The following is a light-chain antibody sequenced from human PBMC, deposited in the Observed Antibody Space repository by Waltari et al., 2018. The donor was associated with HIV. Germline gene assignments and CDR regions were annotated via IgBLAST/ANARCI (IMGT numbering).Light chain of an antibody. J-gene: IGKJ4*01. CDR2: CGS. CDR3: MQSLQTRT. Sequence: DIVMTQSPLSLSVTPGEPASISCRSSQSLLHRNGHNYLDWYLQKPGQSPQRLICCGSKRASGVPDRFSGSGAGTDFTLKISRVEADDVGVYYCMQSLQTRTFGGGTKVEIK. CDR1: QSLLHRNGHNY. V-gene: IGKV2-28*01.